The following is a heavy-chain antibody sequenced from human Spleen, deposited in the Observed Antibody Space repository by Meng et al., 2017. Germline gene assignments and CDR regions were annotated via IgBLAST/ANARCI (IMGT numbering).Heavy chain of an antibody. Sequence: ETLSLTCAASGFTFSSYWMSWVRQAPGKGLEWVSSISGSRSYIYYADSVKGRFTISRDNAKNSLYLQMNSLRVEDTAVYYCARGQGAAAGYWGQGTLVTVSS. CDR2: ISGSRSYI. CDR3: ARGQGAAAGY. J-gene: IGHJ4*02. D-gene: IGHD6-13*01. V-gene: IGHV3-21*01. CDR1: GFTFSSYW.